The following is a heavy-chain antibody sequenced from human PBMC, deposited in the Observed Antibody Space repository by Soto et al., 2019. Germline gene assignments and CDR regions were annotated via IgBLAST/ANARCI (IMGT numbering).Heavy chain of an antibody. J-gene: IGHJ4*02. D-gene: IGHD4-17*01. CDR3: ARRYGGTIDY. CDR1: GGSISSSC. V-gene: IGHV4-59*08. Sequence: TSETLCVSWSVAGGSISSSCVSWIRQSPGKGLEWIGYIYYSGSTNYNPSLKSRVTISVDTSKNQFSLKLSSVTAADTAVYYCARRYGGTIDYWGLGTLVTVSS. CDR2: IYYSGST.